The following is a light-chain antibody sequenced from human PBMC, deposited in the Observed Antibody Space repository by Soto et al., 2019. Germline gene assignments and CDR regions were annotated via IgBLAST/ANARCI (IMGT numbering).Light chain of an antibody. CDR3: AAWDDSLSGWV. Sequence: QSVLTRPPSASGTPGQRVTTSCSGSSSNIGSNYVYWYQQLPGTAPKLLIYSNNQRPSGVPDRFSGSKSGTSASLAISGLRSEDEADYYCAAWDDSLSGWVFGGGTKVTVL. CDR1: SSNIGSNY. V-gene: IGLV1-47*02. CDR2: SNN. J-gene: IGLJ3*02.